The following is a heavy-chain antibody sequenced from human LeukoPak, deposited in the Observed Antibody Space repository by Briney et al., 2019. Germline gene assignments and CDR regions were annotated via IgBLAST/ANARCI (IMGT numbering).Heavy chain of an antibody. CDR1: GFTLSSYW. CDR3: ARGGAQLDY. V-gene: IGHV3-7*01. D-gene: IGHD5-24*01. Sequence: GGSLRLSCAASGFTLSSYWMSWVRQAPGKGLEWVANIKQDGSEKYYVDSVKGRFTISRDNAKNSLYLQMNSLRAEDTAVYYCARGGAQLDYWGQGTLVTVSS. CDR2: IKQDGSEK. J-gene: IGHJ4*02.